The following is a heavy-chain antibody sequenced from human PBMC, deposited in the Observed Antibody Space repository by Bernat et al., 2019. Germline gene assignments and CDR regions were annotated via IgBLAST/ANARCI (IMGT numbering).Heavy chain of an antibody. CDR1: GFTFSSYG. D-gene: IGHD2-15*01. J-gene: IGHJ6*02. V-gene: IGHV3-30*19. Sequence: QVQLVESGGGVVQPGRSLRLSCAASGFTFSSYGMHWVRQAPGKGLEWVAVISYDGNNKYYADSVKGRFTISRDNSKNTLNLQMNSLRAEDTAVYYCAREIGDIVVVVPWYYYGMDVWGQGTTVTVSS. CDR2: ISYDGNNK. CDR3: AREIGDIVVVVPWYYYGMDV.